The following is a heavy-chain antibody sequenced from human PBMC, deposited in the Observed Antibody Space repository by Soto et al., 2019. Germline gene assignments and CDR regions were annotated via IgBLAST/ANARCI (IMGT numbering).Heavy chain of an antibody. J-gene: IGHJ4*02. CDR3: ARRYYSGSGTAAALDY. CDR1: GYTFTTYY. V-gene: IGHV1-46*01. CDR2: IDPSGGST. Sequence: ASVKVSCKASGYTFTTYYIHWVRQAPGQGLEWMGIIDPSGGSTTYARTFQGRVTLTRDTSASTVYMDLTSLRSEDTAVYYCARRYYSGSGTAAALDYWGQGSLVTVSS. D-gene: IGHD3-10*01.